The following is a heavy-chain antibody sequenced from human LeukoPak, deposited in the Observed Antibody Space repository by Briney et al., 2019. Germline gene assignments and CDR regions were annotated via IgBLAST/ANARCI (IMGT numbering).Heavy chain of an antibody. Sequence: GGSLRLSCAASGFTFSSYAMSWVRQAPGKGLEWVSAISGSGGSTYYADSVKGRFTISRDNSKNTLYLQMNSLRAEDTAVYYCAKDRLGSSPSPLYYFDYWGQGTLVTVSS. V-gene: IGHV3-23*01. CDR3: AKDRLGSSPSPLYYFDY. CDR2: ISGSGGST. D-gene: IGHD6-6*01. J-gene: IGHJ4*02. CDR1: GFTFSSYA.